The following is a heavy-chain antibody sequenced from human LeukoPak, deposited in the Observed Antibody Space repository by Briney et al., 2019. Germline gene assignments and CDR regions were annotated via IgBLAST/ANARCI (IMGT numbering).Heavy chain of an antibody. V-gene: IGHV3-48*01. CDR3: ARGRYSSSWYADY. J-gene: IGHJ4*02. D-gene: IGHD6-13*01. Sequence: GGSLRLSCAASGFNFIDYSMNWVRQAPGKGLEWISYIGISSGNTKYADSVKGRFTISRDKARNSLYLQMNSLRAEDTAVYYCARGRYSSSWYADYWGQGTLVTVSS. CDR1: GFNFIDYS. CDR2: IGISSGNT.